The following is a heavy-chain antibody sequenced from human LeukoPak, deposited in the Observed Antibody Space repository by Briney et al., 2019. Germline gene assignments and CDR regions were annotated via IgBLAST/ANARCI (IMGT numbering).Heavy chain of an antibody. Sequence: ASVKVSCKASGYTFTSNYIHWVRQAPGQGPEWMGIIHPSGGSTSYAQNFQGRVTMTKDTSTSTVHMELSSLRSEDTALYYCARITMTTSAWYFDLWGRGTLVTVSS. D-gene: IGHD3-22*01. V-gene: IGHV1-46*01. J-gene: IGHJ2*01. CDR1: GYTFTSNY. CDR2: IHPSGGST. CDR3: ARITMTTSAWYFDL.